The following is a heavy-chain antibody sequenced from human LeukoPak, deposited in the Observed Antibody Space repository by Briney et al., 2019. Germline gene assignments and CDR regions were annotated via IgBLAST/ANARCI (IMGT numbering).Heavy chain of an antibody. CDR3: ARLPKDIVVVVAATH. J-gene: IGHJ4*02. D-gene: IGHD2-15*01. CDR2: IYPGDSDT. V-gene: IGHV5-51*01. CDR1: GYSFTSYW. Sequence: GESLKISCKGSGYSFTSYWIGWVRQMPGKGPEWMGIIYPGDSDTRYSPSFQGQVTISADKSISTAYLQWSSLKASDTAMYYCARLPKDIVVVVAATHWGQGTLVTVSS.